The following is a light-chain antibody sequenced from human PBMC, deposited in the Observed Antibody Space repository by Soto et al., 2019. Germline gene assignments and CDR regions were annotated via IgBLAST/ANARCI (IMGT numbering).Light chain of an antibody. CDR1: SSNIGGNS. CDR3: GSWDSSLSAYV. CDR2: DDN. J-gene: IGLJ1*01. V-gene: IGLV1-51*01. Sequence: QSVMTQPPSVSAAPGQSVTISCSGSSSNIGGNSVSWYQQLPGTAPKLLIYDDNKRPSGIPDRFSGSKSGTSATLGITGFQTGDEADYYCGSWDSSLSAYVFGTGTKLPVL.